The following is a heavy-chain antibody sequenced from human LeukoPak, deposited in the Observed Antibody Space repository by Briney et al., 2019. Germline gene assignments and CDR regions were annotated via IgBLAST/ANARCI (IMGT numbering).Heavy chain of an antibody. CDR2: INSDGSST. CDR1: GFTFSSYW. J-gene: IGHJ4*02. V-gene: IGHV3-74*01. Sequence: PGGSLRLSCAASGFTFSSYWMHWVRQAPGKGLVWVSRINSDGSSTSYADSVKGRFTISRDNAKNSLYLQMNSLRAEDTALYYCARDRLVVAAIDYWGQGTLVTVSS. CDR3: ARDRLVVAAIDY. D-gene: IGHD2-15*01.